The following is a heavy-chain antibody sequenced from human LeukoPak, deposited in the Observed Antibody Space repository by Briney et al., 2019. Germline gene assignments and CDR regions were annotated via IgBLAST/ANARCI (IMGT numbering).Heavy chain of an antibody. CDR2: ISYDGSNK. CDR1: GFTFGSYG. D-gene: IGHD3-22*01. CDR3: AKDSANYYDSSGFIDY. J-gene: IGHJ4*02. Sequence: GGSLRLSCAASGFTFGSYGMHWVRQAPGKGLEWVAVISYDGSNKYYADSVKGRFTISRDNSKNTLYLQMNSLRAEDTAVYYCAKDSANYYDSSGFIDYWGQGTLVTVSS. V-gene: IGHV3-30*18.